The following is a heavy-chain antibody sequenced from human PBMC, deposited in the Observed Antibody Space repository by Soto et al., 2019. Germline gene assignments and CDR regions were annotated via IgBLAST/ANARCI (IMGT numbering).Heavy chain of an antibody. D-gene: IGHD1-1*01. CDR3: VRDGTKTLRDWFDP. CDR1: GASISGYY. Sequence: PSETLSLTCTLSGASISGYYWSWIRKSAGKGLEWIGRIYATGTTDYNPSLKSRVMMSVDTSKKQFSLRLRSVTAADTAVYYCVRDGTKTLRDWFDPRGQGISVTV. J-gene: IGHJ5*02. CDR2: IYATGTT. V-gene: IGHV4-4*07.